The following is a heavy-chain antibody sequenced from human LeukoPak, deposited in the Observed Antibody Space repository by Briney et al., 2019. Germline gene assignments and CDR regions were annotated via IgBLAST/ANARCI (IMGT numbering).Heavy chain of an antibody. J-gene: IGHJ6*01. CDR2: INHSGST. CDR3: ARGAIVGATRYYYYYYGMDV. D-gene: IGHD1-26*01. V-gene: IGHV4-34*01. CDR1: GGSFSGYY. Sequence: SETLSLTCAVYGGSFSGYYWSWIRQPPGKGLEWIGEINHSGSTNYNPSLKSRVTISVDTSKNQFSLKLSSVTAADTAMYYCARGAIVGATRYYYYYYGMDVWGQGTTVTVSS.